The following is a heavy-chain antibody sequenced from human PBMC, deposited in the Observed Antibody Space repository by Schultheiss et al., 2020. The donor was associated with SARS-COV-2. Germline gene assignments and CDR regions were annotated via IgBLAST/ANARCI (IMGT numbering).Heavy chain of an antibody. CDR1: GGSFSGYY. CDR2: IYYSGST. D-gene: IGHD2-21*01. CDR3: ANLHMSGPYNWFDP. V-gene: IGHV4-34*01. J-gene: IGHJ5*02. Sequence: SQTLSLTCAVYGGSFSGYYWSWIRQPPGKGLEWIGYIYYSGSTYYNPSLKNRVTISLDTSKKQFSLQLSSVTAADTAVYYCANLHMSGPYNWFDPWGQGTLVTVSS.